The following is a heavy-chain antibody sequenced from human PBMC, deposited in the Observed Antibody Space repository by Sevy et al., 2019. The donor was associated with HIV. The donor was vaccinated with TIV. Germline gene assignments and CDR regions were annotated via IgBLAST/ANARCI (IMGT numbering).Heavy chain of an antibody. CDR2: FSFGCGRI. V-gene: IGHV3-23*01. Sequence: GGSLRLSCEASGFTFCKYSMSWVRQAPGKGLEWVSTFSFGCGRINYADSVKGRFTISRDDSKNTLYLQMNSLRAEDTAVYYCAREGCTKPHDYWGQGTLVTVS. J-gene: IGHJ4*02. D-gene: IGHD2-8*01. CDR1: GFTFCKYS. CDR3: AREGCTKPHDY.